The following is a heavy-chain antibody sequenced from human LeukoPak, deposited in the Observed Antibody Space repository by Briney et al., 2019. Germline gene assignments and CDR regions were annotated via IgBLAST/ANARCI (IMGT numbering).Heavy chain of an antibody. D-gene: IGHD6-25*01. CDR2: IYYSGST. CDR3: ARGREIAAGDY. J-gene: IGHJ4*02. Sequence: SETLSLTCTVSGGSISSGGYYWSWIRQPPGKGLEWIGYIYYSGSTNYNPSLKSRVTISVDTSKNQFSLKLSSVTAADTAVYYCARGREIAAGDYWGQGTLVTVSS. V-gene: IGHV4-61*08. CDR1: GGSISSGGYY.